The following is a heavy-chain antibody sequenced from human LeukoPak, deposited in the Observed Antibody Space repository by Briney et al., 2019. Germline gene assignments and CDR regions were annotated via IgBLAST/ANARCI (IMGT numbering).Heavy chain of an antibody. D-gene: IGHD6-6*01. CDR1: GFTFSSYA. J-gene: IGHJ5*02. V-gene: IGHV3-23*01. CDR2: ISGSGGST. Sequence: GGSLRLSCAASGFTFSSYAMSWVRQAPGKGLEWVSAISGSGGSTYYADSVKGRFTISRDNSKNTLYLQMNSLRAEDTAVYYCAKDPRIRQLVPRWFDPWGQGTLVTVSS. CDR3: AKDPRIRQLVPRWFDP.